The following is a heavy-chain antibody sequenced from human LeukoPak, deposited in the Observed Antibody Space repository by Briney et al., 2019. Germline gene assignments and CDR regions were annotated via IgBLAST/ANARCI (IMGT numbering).Heavy chain of an antibody. CDR3: AKDSLLWFGELGDYYYGMDV. Sequence: PGGSLRLSCAASGFTFSTYGMHWVRQAPGKGLEWVAFIRYDGSNKYYADSVKGRFTISGDNSKNTVYLQMNSLRAEDTAVYYCAKDSLLWFGELGDYYYGMDVWGQGTTVTVSS. D-gene: IGHD3-10*01. J-gene: IGHJ6*02. CDR2: IRYDGSNK. V-gene: IGHV3-30*02. CDR1: GFTFSTYG.